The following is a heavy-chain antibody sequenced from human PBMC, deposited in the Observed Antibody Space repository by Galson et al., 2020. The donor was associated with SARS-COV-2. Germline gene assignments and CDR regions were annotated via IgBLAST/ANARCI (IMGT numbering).Heavy chain of an antibody. CDR1: GFTFSSYN. CDR3: TRERGYSYGYSDY. D-gene: IGHD5-18*01. J-gene: IGHJ4*01. CDR2: ISGTSTNI. Sequence: GESLKISCAASGFTFSSYNLNWVRQAPGKGLEWVSSISGTSTNIYYADSMKGRFTISRDNAKNSVYLQMNSLGTEDTAVYYCTRERGYSYGYSDYWGHGTRVTGTS. V-gene: IGHV3-21*06.